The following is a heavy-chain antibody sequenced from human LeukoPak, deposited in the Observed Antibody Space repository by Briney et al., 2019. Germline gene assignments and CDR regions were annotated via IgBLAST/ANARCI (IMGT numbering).Heavy chain of an antibody. CDR2: ISDYNGNT. V-gene: IGHV1-18*01. D-gene: IGHD2-21*01. CDR1: GYTFTSYG. J-gene: IGHJ4*02. Sequence: ASVKVSCKASGYTFTSYGISWVRQAPGQGLEWMGWISDYNGNTNYAQKLQGRVTMTTDNSTITAYLELRSLRSDDTAVYYCXXXXXXXXXXXXXXIIPEFDYWGQGTLVTVSS. CDR3: XXXXXXXXXXXXXXIIPEFDY.